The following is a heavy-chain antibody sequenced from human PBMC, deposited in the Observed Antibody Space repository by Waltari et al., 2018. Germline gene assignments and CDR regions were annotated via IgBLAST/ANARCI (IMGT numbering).Heavy chain of an antibody. V-gene: IGHV1-46*01. CDR1: GYSLTSHY. CDR2: INPTGGST. D-gene: IGHD5-12*01. CDR3: ARGNLRAGYDPYFDY. J-gene: IGHJ4*02. Sequence: QVQLVQSGAEMKKPGASVKVSCRASGYSLTSHYMHWVRLAPGQGLQWMGIINPTGGSTSYAETFQGRCTVTSDTATSTVYMELSSLNIDDTAVYYCARGNLRAGYDPYFDYWGQGTQVTVSS.